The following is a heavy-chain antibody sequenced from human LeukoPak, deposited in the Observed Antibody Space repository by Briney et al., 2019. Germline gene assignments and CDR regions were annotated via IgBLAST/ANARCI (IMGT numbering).Heavy chain of an antibody. CDR1: GFTFINYA. Sequence: GGSLRLSCAASGFTFINYAMNWVRQAPGKGLDWVSTISAVGGKKYYADSVKGRFTISRDNSKNTLYLQMNSLRAEDTAVCYCARGGIAMAGYPTGYWGQGNLGTVSS. CDR2: ISAVGGKK. J-gene: IGHJ4*02. D-gene: IGHD6-19*01. V-gene: IGHV3-23*01. CDR3: ARGGIAMAGYPTGY.